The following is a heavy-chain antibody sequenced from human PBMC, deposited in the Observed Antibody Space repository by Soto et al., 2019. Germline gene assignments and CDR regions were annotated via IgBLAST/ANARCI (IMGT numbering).Heavy chain of an antibody. Sequence: GALSLTCTVSGGSVSGSRVYWVWHRQPPGKGLEWIGCIYYSKSTYYNPSLKSRITISVDTSKNHFSLKLSSVTAADLAVYYCARHITAPRYYDSSGYYYYVDEWGQRTLVTVSS. V-gene: IGHV4-39*01. CDR2: IYYSKST. D-gene: IGHD3-22*01. CDR1: GGSVSGSRVY. CDR3: ARHITAPRYYDSSGYYYYVDE. J-gene: IGHJ4*02.